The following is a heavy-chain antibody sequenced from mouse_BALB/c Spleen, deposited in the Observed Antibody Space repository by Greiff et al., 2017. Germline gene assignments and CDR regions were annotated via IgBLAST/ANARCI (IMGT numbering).Heavy chain of an antibody. CDR1: GFTFSSFG. Sequence: EVQLVESGGGLVQPGGSRKLSCAASGFTFSSFGMHWVRQAPEKGLEWVAYISSGSSTIYYADTVKGRFTISRDNPKNTLFLQMTSLRSEDTAMYYCARILDGLEVDYWGQGTSVTVAS. CDR2: ISSGSSTI. CDR3: ARILDGLEVDY. J-gene: IGHJ4*01. D-gene: IGHD2-3*01. V-gene: IGHV5-17*02.